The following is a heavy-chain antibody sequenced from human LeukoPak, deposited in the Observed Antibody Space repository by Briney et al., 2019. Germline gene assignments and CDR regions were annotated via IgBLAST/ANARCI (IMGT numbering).Heavy chain of an antibody. V-gene: IGHV3-11*01. CDR3: ARSRARIAAAVYYFDY. J-gene: IGHJ4*02. Sequence: GGSLRLSCAAAGLTFDDYFMGWVRQAPGKGLEWVSYITNSGYTMYYADSVRGRFTVSKDNAKNSLYLHMSGLRAEDTAVYYCARSRARIAAAVYYFDYWGQGTPVTVSS. CDR1: GLTFDDYF. CDR2: ITNSGYTM. D-gene: IGHD6-13*01.